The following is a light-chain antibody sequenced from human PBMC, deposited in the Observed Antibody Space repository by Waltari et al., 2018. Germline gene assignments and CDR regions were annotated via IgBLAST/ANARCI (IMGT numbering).Light chain of an antibody. CDR2: KAS. J-gene: IGKJ3*01. V-gene: IGKV1-5*03. Sequence: DIQMTQSPSTLSASVGDRVTITCRASQTISIWLAWYQQKPGKAPKLLIYKASSLESGVQSRFSGSGSGTEFTLTISSLQPDDFATYYCQQYSTFPFTFGPGTKVGIK. CDR3: QQYSTFPFT. CDR1: QTISIW.